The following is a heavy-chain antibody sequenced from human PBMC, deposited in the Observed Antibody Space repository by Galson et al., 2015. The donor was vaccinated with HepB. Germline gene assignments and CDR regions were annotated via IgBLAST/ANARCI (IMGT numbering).Heavy chain of an antibody. V-gene: IGHV4-39*01. CDR1: GGSISSSSYY. CDR2: IYYSGST. Sequence: SETLSLTCTVSGGSISSSSYYWGWIRQPPGKGLEWIGSIYYSGSTYYNPPLKSRVTISVDTSKNQFSLKLSSVTAADTAVYYCARHGESLGGSYFDYWGQGTLVTVSS. CDR3: ARHGESLGGSYFDY. J-gene: IGHJ4*02. D-gene: IGHD3-10*01.